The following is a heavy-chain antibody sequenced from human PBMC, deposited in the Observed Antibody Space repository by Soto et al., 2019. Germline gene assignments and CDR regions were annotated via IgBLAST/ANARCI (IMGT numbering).Heavy chain of an antibody. CDR3: ARTEQQLVPSYDY. CDR2: IIPIFGTA. Sequence: GASVKVSCKASGGTFSSYAISWVRQAPGQGLEWMGGIIPIFGTANYAQKFQGRVTITADESTSTAYMELSSLRSEDTAVYYCARTEQQLVPSYDYWGQGTLVTVSS. V-gene: IGHV1-69*13. CDR1: GGTFSSYA. D-gene: IGHD6-13*01. J-gene: IGHJ4*02.